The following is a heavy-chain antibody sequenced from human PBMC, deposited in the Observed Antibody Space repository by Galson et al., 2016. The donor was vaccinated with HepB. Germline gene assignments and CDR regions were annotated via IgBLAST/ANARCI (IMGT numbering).Heavy chain of an antibody. D-gene: IGHD4-17*01. CDR1: GYTFSSFP. CDR3: ARVLTFYGDPTWFDS. Sequence: SVKVSCKASGYTFSSFPVTWVRQAPGQGLEWMGWISSYNGRTNYTKRLQGRVTMTTDTSTATAYMELRNLTSDDTAPYYYARVLTFYGDPTWFDSWGQGTLVTVSS. V-gene: IGHV1-18*01. J-gene: IGHJ5*01. CDR2: ISSYNGRT.